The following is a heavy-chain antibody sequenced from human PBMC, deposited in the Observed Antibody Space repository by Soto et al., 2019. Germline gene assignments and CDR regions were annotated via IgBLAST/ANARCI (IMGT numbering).Heavy chain of an antibody. CDR2: FDPEDGET. J-gene: IGHJ6*02. D-gene: IGHD2-2*01. Sequence: ASVKVSCKVSGYTLTELSMHWVRQAPGKGLEWMGGFDPEDGETIYAQKFQGRVTMTEDTSTDTAYMELSSLRSEDTAVYYCATPSVLYQLPAKVYYYYYGMDVWGQGTTVTVSS. CDR3: ATPSVLYQLPAKVYYYYYGMDV. V-gene: IGHV1-24*01. CDR1: GYTLTELS.